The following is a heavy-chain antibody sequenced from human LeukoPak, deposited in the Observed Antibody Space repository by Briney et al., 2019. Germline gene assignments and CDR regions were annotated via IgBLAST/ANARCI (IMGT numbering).Heavy chain of an antibody. CDR1: GFXFSNAW. CDR3: TGHDYYDSSGYWPFDY. D-gene: IGHD3-22*01. CDR2: IKSKTDGGTT. V-gene: IGHV3-15*01. Sequence: PGGSLRLSCGASGFXFSNAWMSWVRQAPGKGLEWVGRIKSKTDGGTTDYAAPVKGRFTISRDDSKNTLYLQMNSLKTEDTAVYYCTGHDYYDSSGYWPFDYWGQGTLVTVSS. J-gene: IGHJ4*02.